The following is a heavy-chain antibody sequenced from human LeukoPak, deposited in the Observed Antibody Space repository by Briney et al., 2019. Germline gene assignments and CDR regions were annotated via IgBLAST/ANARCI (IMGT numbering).Heavy chain of an antibody. CDR3: ARAKIAAAGTGAFDG. V-gene: IGHV3-23*01. CDR2: FSATDGSA. Sequence: GGSLRLSCAASGFTFSSYAMTWVRQAPGKGLEWVSAFSATDGSAQYAESVEGRFTISRDNSKNTLFLQMNSLGAEDTAVYYCARAKIAAAGTGAFDGWGQGTLVTVSS. J-gene: IGHJ3*01. CDR1: GFTFSSYA. D-gene: IGHD6-13*01.